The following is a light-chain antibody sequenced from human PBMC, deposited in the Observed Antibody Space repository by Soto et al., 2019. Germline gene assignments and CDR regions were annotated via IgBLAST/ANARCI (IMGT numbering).Light chain of an antibody. Sequence: QSALTQPRSVSASPGQSVTLSCTGSRSDVGVYNYVSWYQQHPGKAPKLMIYDVSKRPSGVPGRFSGSKSGNTASLTISGLQAEDEADHFCKSYAGSNTYVFGSGTKLTVL. CDR2: DVS. CDR1: RSDVGVYNY. CDR3: KSYAGSNTYV. J-gene: IGLJ1*01. V-gene: IGLV2-11*01.